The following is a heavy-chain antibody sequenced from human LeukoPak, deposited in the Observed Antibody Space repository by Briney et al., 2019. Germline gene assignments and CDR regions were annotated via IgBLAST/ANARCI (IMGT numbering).Heavy chain of an antibody. CDR2: ISSGSEII. V-gene: IGHV3-48*02. Sequence: GGSLRLSCAASGFTFSTYNMNWVRQAPGKGLEWVSFISSGSEIIYYADSVKGRFTVSRDNAKNSLYLQMNSLRDEDTAVYYCARVTMVAGASYNWFVPWGQGTLVTVS. J-gene: IGHJ5*02. CDR1: GFTFSTYN. CDR3: ARVTMVAGASYNWFVP. D-gene: IGHD2-15*01.